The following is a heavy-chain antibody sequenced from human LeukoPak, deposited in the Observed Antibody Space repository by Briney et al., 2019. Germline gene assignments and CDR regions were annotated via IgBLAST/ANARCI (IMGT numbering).Heavy chain of an antibody. Sequence: ASVNVSCKASGYTFTRYYMHCVRQGPGQGLEWRGIINPSGGSTSYAQKFQGRVTMTRDTSTSTVYMELSSLRSEDTAVYYCAREGVAVAGDYWGQGTLVTVSS. V-gene: IGHV1-46*01. CDR1: GYTFTRYY. D-gene: IGHD6-19*01. J-gene: IGHJ4*02. CDR3: AREGVAVAGDY. CDR2: INPSGGST.